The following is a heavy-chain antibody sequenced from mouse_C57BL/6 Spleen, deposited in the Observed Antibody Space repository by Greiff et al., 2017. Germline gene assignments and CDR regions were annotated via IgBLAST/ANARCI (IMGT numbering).Heavy chain of an antibody. J-gene: IGHJ1*03. Sequence: EVQLLESGPGLVKPSQSLSLTCSVTGYSITSGYYWNWIRQFPGNKLEWMGYISYDGSNNYNPSLKNRISITRDTSKNQFFLKLNSVTTEDTATYYCARDYYGSSPYWYFDVWGTGTTVTVSS. CDR3: ARDYYGSSPYWYFDV. CDR1: GYSITSGYY. CDR2: ISYDGSN. V-gene: IGHV3-6*01. D-gene: IGHD1-1*01.